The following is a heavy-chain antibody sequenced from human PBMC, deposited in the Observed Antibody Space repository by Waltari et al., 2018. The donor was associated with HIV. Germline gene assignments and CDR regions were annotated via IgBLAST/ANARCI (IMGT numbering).Heavy chain of an antibody. D-gene: IGHD3-3*01. V-gene: IGHV4-59*01. CDR2: MYYSGST. CDR1: GDSITGYY. J-gene: IGHJ6*02. CDR3: AREKPPYDLWSDSQIWGNYGLDV. Sequence: QVQLQESGPGLMKPSETLSLTCSVTGDSITGYYWTWIRPHPGKRLEWIGAMYYSGSTQYNPSLKSRVTMSLDTSRRQVSLMLTSVTAADTAIFYCAREKPPYDLWSDSQIWGNYGLDVWGPGTTVIVSS.